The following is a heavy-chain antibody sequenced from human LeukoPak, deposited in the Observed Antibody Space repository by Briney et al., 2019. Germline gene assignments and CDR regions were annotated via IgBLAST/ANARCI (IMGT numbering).Heavy chain of an antibody. V-gene: IGHV3-23*01. D-gene: IGHD3-10*01. CDR1: QFTFSYYA. CDR2: IGGSGDYT. Sequence: PGGSLRLSCSGSQFTFSYYAMTWVRQAPGKGLEWVSGIGGSGDYTYYADSVKGRFTISRDNSKNTLYLQLNSLRVEDTAIYYCAKEIYAHGSHGFDFWGQGTLVTVSS. CDR3: AKEIYAHGSHGFDF. J-gene: IGHJ4*02.